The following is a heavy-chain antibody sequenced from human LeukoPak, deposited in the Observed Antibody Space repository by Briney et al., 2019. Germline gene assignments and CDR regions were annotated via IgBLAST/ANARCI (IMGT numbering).Heavy chain of an antibody. J-gene: IGHJ4*02. D-gene: IGHD5-18*01. Sequence: SETLSLTCTVSGGSISSGSYYWSWIRQPAGKGLEWIGRIYTSGSTNYNPSLKSRVTISVDTSKNQFSLKLSSVTAADTAVYYCASFPDGYGPPYWGQGTLVTVSS. CDR3: ASFPDGYGPPY. CDR2: IYTSGST. V-gene: IGHV4-61*02. CDR1: GGSISSGSYY.